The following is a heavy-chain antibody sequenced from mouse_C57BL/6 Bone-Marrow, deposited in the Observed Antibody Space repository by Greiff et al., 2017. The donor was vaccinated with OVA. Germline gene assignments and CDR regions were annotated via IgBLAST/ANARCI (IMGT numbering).Heavy chain of an antibody. CDR2: IYPRSGNT. CDR1: GYTFTSYG. CDR3: ARRGRLLRYCYAMDY. J-gene: IGHJ4*01. D-gene: IGHD1-1*01. V-gene: IGHV1-81*01. Sequence: QVQLQQSGAELARPGASVKLSCKASGYTFTSYGISWVKQRTGQGLEWIGEIYPRSGNTYYNEKFKGKATLTADKSSSTVYMELRSLTSEDSAVYFCARRGRLLRYCYAMDYWGQGTSVTVSS.